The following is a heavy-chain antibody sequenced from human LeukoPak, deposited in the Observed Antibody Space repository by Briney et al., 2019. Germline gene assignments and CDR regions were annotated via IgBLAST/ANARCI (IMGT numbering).Heavy chain of an antibody. D-gene: IGHD2-15*01. CDR1: GFTFSIYS. V-gene: IGHV3-48*02. CDR2: ISGSSSST. CDR3: ARQLSGVTGSGGRYHFDY. Sequence: GGSLRLSCAASGFTFSIYSMNWVRQAPGKGLKWVSFISGSSSSTFYADSVKGRFTVSRGNAKNTLYLQMNSLRDEDTAVYYCARQLSGVTGSGGRYHFDYWGQGALVTVSS. J-gene: IGHJ4*02.